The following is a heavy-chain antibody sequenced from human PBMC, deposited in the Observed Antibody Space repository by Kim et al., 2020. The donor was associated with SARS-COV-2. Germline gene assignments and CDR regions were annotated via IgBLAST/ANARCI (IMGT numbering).Heavy chain of an antibody. D-gene: IGHD3-22*01. Sequence: ASVKVSCKASGYTFTNYGIIWVRQAPGQGLEWTGWISSYSGDTNYAQKLQGRVTMTTDTSTSTAYMELRSLRSDDTAVYYCARAGITMIVVVPFDPWGQGTLVTVSS. J-gene: IGHJ5*02. CDR2: ISSYSGDT. CDR1: GYTFTNYG. CDR3: ARAGITMIVVVPFDP. V-gene: IGHV1-18*01.